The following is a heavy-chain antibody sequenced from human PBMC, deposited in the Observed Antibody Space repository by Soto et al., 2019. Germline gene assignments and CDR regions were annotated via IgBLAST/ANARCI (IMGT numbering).Heavy chain of an antibody. CDR3: ARGLKFTTPLVRGVNPCYSYYMDV. J-gene: IGHJ6*03. Sequence: QVQLVQSGAEVKKPGASVKVSCKASGYTFSSYDINWVRQATGQGLEWMGWMNPNSGDTNYPQKFQGRVTMTRNTSIATAYMELSRLRSEDTAVYYCARGLKFTTPLVRGVNPCYSYYMDVWGEGTTVTVSS. V-gene: IGHV1-8*01. CDR2: MNPNSGDT. CDR1: GYTFSSYD. D-gene: IGHD3-10*01.